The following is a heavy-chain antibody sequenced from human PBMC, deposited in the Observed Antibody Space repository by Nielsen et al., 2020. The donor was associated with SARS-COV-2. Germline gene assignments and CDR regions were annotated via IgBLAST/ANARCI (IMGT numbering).Heavy chain of an antibody. CDR3: ARDRRAVAVYYYYMDV. CDR2: IKQDGSEK. J-gene: IGHJ6*03. D-gene: IGHD6-19*01. Sequence: GESLKISCAASGFTFSSYWMSWVRQAPGKGLEWVANIKQDGSEKYYVDSVKGRFTISRDNAKNSLYLQMNSLRAEDTAVYYCARDRRAVAVYYYYMDVWGKGTTVTVSS. V-gene: IGHV3-7*01. CDR1: GFTFSSYW.